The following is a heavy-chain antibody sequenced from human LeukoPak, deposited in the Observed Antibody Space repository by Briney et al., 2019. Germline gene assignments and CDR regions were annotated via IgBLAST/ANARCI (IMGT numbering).Heavy chain of an antibody. V-gene: IGHV3-15*01. J-gene: IGHJ4*02. CDR1: GFTFSNAC. CDR3: ATGAGRLAEPATGY. Sequence: GGSLRLSCAASGFTFSNACMSWVRQAPGEGLEWVGRIKSKSDGGTRDYAAPVKGRFTVSSDDSKSTLYLQMSSLKTEDTAVYYCATGAGRLAEPATGYWGQGTLVTVSS. CDR2: IKSKSDGGTR. D-gene: IGHD3-16*01.